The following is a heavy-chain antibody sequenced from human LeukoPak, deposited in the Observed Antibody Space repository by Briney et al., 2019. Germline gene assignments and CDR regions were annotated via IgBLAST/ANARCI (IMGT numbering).Heavy chain of an antibody. CDR3: ARMGGYSYGYDYYMDV. Sequence: SETLSLTCAVYGGSFSGYYWSWIRQPPGKGLEWIGEINHSGSTNYNPSLKSRVTISVDTSKNQFSLKLSSVTAADTAVYYCARMGGYSYGYDYYMDVWGKGTTVTVSS. CDR1: GGSFSGYY. J-gene: IGHJ6*03. D-gene: IGHD5-18*01. CDR2: INHSGST. V-gene: IGHV4-34*01.